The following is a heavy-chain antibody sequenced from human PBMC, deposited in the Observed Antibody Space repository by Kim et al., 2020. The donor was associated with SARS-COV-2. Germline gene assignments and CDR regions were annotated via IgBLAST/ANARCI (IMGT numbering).Heavy chain of an antibody. CDR3: ARASVEVTTNFDY. V-gene: IGHV4-34*01. CDR2: TNQSGST. Sequence: SETLSLTCAVDGGSLSGYYWIWVRQPPGKGLEWIGETNQSGSTNYNPSLKSRVTISVDTSKNQFSLKLISVTAADTAVYYCARASVEVTTNFDYWGQGTLVTVSS. J-gene: IGHJ4*02. CDR1: GGSLSGYY. D-gene: IGHD4-4*01.